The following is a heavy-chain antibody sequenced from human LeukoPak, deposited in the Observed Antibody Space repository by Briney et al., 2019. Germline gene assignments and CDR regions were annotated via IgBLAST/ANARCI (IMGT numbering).Heavy chain of an antibody. CDR3: VRDGGCTAGSCSQYFQH. CDR2: ISTSGSPT. Sequence: GGSLRLSCAASGFTFSSYEMYWVRQPPGKELEWVVYISTSGSPTIYAASVKGRFTMSRDNAKNSLYLEMNSLRAEDTAVYYCVRDGGCTAGSCSQYFQHRGQGTLVTVSS. CDR1: GFTFSSYE. D-gene: IGHD2-15*01. J-gene: IGHJ1*01. V-gene: IGHV3-48*03.